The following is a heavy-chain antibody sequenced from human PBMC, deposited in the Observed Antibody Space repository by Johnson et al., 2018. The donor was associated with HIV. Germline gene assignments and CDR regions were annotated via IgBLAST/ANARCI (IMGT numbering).Heavy chain of an antibody. CDR2: IISERDGGTT. CDR1: GFTVSSNY. Sequence: VQLVESGGGLIQPGGSLRLSCAASGFTVSSNYMSWVRQAPGKGLEWVGRIISERDGGTTDYSAPVKDRFTISSDDSTNTLYLQLNSLSAEDTAVYYCARQKRYWRNAVDIWGQGTMVTVSS. V-gene: IGHV3-15*01. D-gene: IGHD3-9*01. J-gene: IGHJ3*02. CDR3: ARQKRYWRNAVDI.